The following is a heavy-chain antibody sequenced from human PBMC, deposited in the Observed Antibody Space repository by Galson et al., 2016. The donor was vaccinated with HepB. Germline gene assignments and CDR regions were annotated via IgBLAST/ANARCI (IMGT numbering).Heavy chain of an antibody. CDR2: IIPIFGTT. J-gene: IGHJ6*02. V-gene: IGHV1-69*13. CDR1: GDTFRSYA. CDR3: ARNVHRAMAPHYYYYYGMDV. D-gene: IGHD5-18*01. Sequence: SVKVSCKASGDTFRSYAVIWVRQAPGQGLEWVGGIIPIFGTTNYAQKFQGRVTITADESTSTAYLDLSSLRSDDTAVYYCARNVHRAMAPHYYYYYGMDVWGQGTTVTVSS.